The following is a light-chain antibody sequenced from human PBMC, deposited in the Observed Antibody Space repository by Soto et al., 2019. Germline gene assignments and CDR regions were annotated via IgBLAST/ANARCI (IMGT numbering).Light chain of an antibody. CDR2: KIS. J-gene: IGKJ3*01. CDR3: MQATQPFT. Sequence: DIVMTQTPLSLPVTLGQPASTSCRSSQSLVHSGGNTYLSWLQPRPGQPPRLLIDKISNRLSGVPDRFSGSVAWTDFTLKISRVEAEDVGVYYCMQATQPFTFGPGTKVDIK. CDR1: QSLVHSGGNTY. V-gene: IGKV2-24*01.